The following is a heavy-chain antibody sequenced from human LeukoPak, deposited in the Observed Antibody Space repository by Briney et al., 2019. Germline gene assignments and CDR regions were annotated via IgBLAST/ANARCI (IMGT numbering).Heavy chain of an antibody. J-gene: IGHJ6*02. Sequence: GSLRLSFSTSGFTLRNYKMNWVRPAPGKGLELVSSINSSSSYIYYADSMKGRFTVSRDNAKNSLFLQMNSLRAEDTAVYYCARERLVVVGDAYYYYGMDVWGQGTTVTVSS. CDR1: GFTLRNYK. V-gene: IGHV3-21*01. CDR2: INSSSSYI. D-gene: IGHD2-2*01. CDR3: ARERLVVVGDAYYYYGMDV.